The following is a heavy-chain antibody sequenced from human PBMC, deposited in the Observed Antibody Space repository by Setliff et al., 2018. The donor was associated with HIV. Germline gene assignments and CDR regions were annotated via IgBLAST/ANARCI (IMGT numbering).Heavy chain of an antibody. Sequence: SETLSLTCSVSGASTTSGIYYWAWIRQPAGKGLEFIGRVYFSGSTNYNPSLKSRVTISLDTSKNRFSLNLRSVTAADTAVYYCARGFGSLDPWGKGTLVTVSS. CDR1: GASTTSGIYY. CDR3: ARGFGSLDP. V-gene: IGHV4-61*02. CDR2: VYFSGST. D-gene: IGHD1-26*01. J-gene: IGHJ5*02.